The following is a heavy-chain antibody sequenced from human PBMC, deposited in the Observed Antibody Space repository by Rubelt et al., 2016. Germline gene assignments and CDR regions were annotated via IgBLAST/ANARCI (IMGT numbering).Heavy chain of an antibody. J-gene: IGHJ5*02. V-gene: IGHV4-59*08. CDR1: GGPISSYY. CDR2: IYYSGST. Sequence: QLQLQESGPRLVKPSETLSLTCTVSGGPISSYYWSWIRQPPGKGLEWIGYIYYSGSTNYNPSLKSRVTISVDTSKNQFSRRLGSGTAADTAVYYCARHQTSSWFDPWGQGTLVTVSS. CDR3: ARHQTSSWFDP.